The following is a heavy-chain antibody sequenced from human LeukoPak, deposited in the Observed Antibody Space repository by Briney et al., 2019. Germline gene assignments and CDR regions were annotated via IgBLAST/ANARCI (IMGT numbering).Heavy chain of an antibody. Sequence: SETLSLTCTVSGGSISSISYYWGWIRQPPGKGLEWIGSIYYSGSTYYNPSLKSRVTISVDTSKNQFSLKLSSVTAADTAVYYCARDFLSSSSWLDYWGQGTLVTVSS. J-gene: IGHJ4*02. D-gene: IGHD6-6*01. V-gene: IGHV4-39*07. CDR3: ARDFLSSSSWLDY. CDR2: IYYSGST. CDR1: GGSISSISYY.